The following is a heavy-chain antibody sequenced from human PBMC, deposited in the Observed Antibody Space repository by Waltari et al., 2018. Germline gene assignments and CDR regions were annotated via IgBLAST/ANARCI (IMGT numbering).Heavy chain of an antibody. Sequence: EVQLLESGGGLVQPGGSLRLSCTASGFTFSSYAMGWVRQAPGKGLEWVSSISASGGSGFSTYYADSVKDRFTISRDNSKSTLYLQMSTLRAEDTAIYYCAKEFYSSGRHGFQYWGQGTLVTVSS. J-gene: IGHJ4*02. CDR1: GFTFSSYA. CDR3: AKEFYSSGRHGFQY. D-gene: IGHD6-19*01. CDR2: ISASGGSGFST. V-gene: IGHV3-23*01.